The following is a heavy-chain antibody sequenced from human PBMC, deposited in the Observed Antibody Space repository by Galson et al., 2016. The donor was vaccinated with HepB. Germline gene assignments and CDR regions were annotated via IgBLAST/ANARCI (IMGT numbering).Heavy chain of an antibody. CDR1: GGSINSDY. D-gene: IGHD5-12*01. Sequence: ETLSLTCTVTGGSINSDYWSWIRRPPGRGLEWIGHVFYSGSTDYNPSLESRVTISVDTSKNQFSLKLSSVTAADTAVYYCARASSGSDYWGQGTLVTVSS. CDR3: ARASSGSDY. J-gene: IGHJ4*02. CDR2: VFYSGST. V-gene: IGHV4-59*01.